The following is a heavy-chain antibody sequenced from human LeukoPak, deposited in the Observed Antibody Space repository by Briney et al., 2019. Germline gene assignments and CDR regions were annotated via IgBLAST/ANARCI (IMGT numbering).Heavy chain of an antibody. J-gene: IGHJ5*02. D-gene: IGHD3-10*01. Sequence: SETLSLTCTVSGGSISSYYWSWIRQPAGRGLEWIGRIYTSGSITYNPSLKSRVSMSVDTSKNQFSLKLSSVTAADTAVYYCARDSGTTGEVKFDPWGQGTLVTVSS. CDR3: ARDSGTTGEVKFDP. V-gene: IGHV4-4*07. CDR2: IYTSGSI. CDR1: GGSISSYY.